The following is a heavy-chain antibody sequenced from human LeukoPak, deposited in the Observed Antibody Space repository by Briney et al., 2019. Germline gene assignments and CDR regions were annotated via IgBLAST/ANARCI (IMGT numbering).Heavy chain of an antibody. J-gene: IGHJ3*02. D-gene: IGHD3-22*01. CDR2: INHSGST. CDR3: ARFAYDSIDAFDI. CDR1: GGSFSGYY. Sequence: SETLPLTCAVYGGSFSGYYWSWIRQPPGKGLEWIGEINHSGSTNYNPSLKSRVNISVDTSKNQFSLKLSSVTAADTAVYYCARFAYDSIDAFDIWGQGTMVTVSS. V-gene: IGHV4-34*01.